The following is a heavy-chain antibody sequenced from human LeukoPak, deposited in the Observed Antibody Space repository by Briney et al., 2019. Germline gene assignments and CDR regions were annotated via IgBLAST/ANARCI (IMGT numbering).Heavy chain of an antibody. Sequence: SVKVSCKASGGTFSSYAISWVRQAPGQGLEWMGGIIPIFGTANYAQKFQGRVTITADESTSTAYMELSSLRSEDTAVYYCARDQRSYFSYYYYGMDVWGQGTTVTVSS. V-gene: IGHV1-69*13. CDR2: IIPIFGTA. J-gene: IGHJ6*02. D-gene: IGHD1-26*01. CDR1: GGTFSSYA. CDR3: ARDQRSYFSYYYYGMDV.